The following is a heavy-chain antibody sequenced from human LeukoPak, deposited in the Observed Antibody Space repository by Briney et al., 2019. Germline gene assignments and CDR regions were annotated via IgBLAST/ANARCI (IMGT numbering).Heavy chain of an antibody. V-gene: IGHV4-59*01. CDR3: ARRGPEGWFDP. Sequence: SETLSLTCTVSGGSLSSYYWSWIRQPPGKGLEWIGYIYYSGSTNYNPSLKSRVTISVDTSKNQFSLKLSSVTAADTAVYYCARRGPEGWFDPWGQGTLVTVSS. CDR1: GGSLSSYY. CDR2: IYYSGST. D-gene: IGHD3/OR15-3a*01. J-gene: IGHJ5*02.